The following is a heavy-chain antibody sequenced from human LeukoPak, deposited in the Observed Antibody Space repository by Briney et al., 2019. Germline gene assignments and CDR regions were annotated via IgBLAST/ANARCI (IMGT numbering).Heavy chain of an antibody. V-gene: IGHV1-18*01. CDR3: ARLGSNGVCAD. Sequence: ASVKVSCKASGGTFSSYAISWVRQAPGQGLEWMGWISAYNGNTNYAQKLQGRVTMTTDTSTSTAYMELRSLRSDDTAVYYCARLGSNGVCADWGQGTLVTVSS. J-gene: IGHJ4*02. D-gene: IGHD2-8*01. CDR2: ISAYNGNT. CDR1: GGTFSSYA.